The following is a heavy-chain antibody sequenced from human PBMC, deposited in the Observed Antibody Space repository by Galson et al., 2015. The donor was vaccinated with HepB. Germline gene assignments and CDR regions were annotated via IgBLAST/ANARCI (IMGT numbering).Heavy chain of an antibody. CDR3: AKGPYLYSALAVTMAGFDY. J-gene: IGHJ4*02. CDR1: GFTFSNYG. D-gene: IGHD3-10*01. Sequence: SLRLSCAASGFTFSNYGMHWVRQAPGKGLEWVAVISYDGSNKYYADSVKGRFTISRDNSKNTLYLQMNSLRAEDTALYYCAKGPYLYSALAVTMAGFDYWGQGTLVTVSS. V-gene: IGHV3-30*18. CDR2: ISYDGSNK.